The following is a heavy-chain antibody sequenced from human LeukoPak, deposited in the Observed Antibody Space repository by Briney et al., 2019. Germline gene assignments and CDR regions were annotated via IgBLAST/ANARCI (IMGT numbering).Heavy chain of an antibody. CDR1: GFTFSSYD. Sequence: GGSLRLSCAASGFTFSSYDMHWVRQATGKGLEWVSAIGTAGDTYYPGSVKGRFTISRDNSKNTLYLQMNSLRAEDTAVYYCAKGYCTNGVCYYYYYMDVWGKGTTVTVSS. V-gene: IGHV3-13*01. CDR3: AKGYCTNGVCYYYYYMDV. J-gene: IGHJ6*03. D-gene: IGHD2-8*01. CDR2: IGTAGDT.